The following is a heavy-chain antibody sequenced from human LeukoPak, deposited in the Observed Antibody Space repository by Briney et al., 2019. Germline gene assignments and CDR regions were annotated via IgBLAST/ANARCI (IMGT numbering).Heavy chain of an antibody. D-gene: IGHD3-22*01. V-gene: IGHV4-39*07. CDR1: GGSISSSSYY. Sequence: PSETLSLTCTVSGGSISSSSYYWGWIRQPPGKGLEWIGSIYHSGSTNYNPSLKSRVTISVDTSKNQFSLKLSSVTAADTAVYYCARGPSSGIRRRWFDPWGQGTLVTVSS. CDR2: IYHSGST. J-gene: IGHJ5*02. CDR3: ARGPSSGIRRRWFDP.